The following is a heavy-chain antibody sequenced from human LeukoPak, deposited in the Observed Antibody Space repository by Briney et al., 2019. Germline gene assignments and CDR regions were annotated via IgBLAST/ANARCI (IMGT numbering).Heavy chain of an antibody. Sequence: PSETLSLTCTVSGGSISSYYWSWIRQPPGKGLEWIWYIYYSGSTNYNPSLKSRVTISVDTSKNQFSLKLSSVTAADTAVYYCARRRAAAGTYYYYYMDVWGKGTTVTVSS. CDR2: IYYSGST. CDR3: ARRRAAAGTYYYYYMDV. J-gene: IGHJ6*03. D-gene: IGHD6-13*01. V-gene: IGHV4-59*01. CDR1: GGSISSYY.